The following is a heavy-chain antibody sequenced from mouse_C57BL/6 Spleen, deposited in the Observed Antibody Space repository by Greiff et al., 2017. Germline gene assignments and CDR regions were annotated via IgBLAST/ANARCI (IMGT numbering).Heavy chain of an antibody. Sequence: LEWIGRIDPEDGETKYAPKFQGKATITADTSSNTAYLQLSSLTSEDTAVYYCARPTYYDYDGFAYWGQGTLVTVSA. J-gene: IGHJ3*01. D-gene: IGHD2-4*01. CDR3: ARPTYYDYDGFAY. V-gene: IGHV14-2*01. CDR2: IDPEDGET.